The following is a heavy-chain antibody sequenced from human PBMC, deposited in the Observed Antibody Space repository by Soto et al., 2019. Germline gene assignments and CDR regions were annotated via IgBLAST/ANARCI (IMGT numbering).Heavy chain of an antibody. CDR1: GGTFISYA. D-gene: IGHD1-1*01. J-gene: IGHJ5*02. V-gene: IGHV1-69*13. CDR2: IIPIFDTA. Sequence: SEKVSCKTSGGTFISYAIRWVRQAPGQGLEWMGGIIPIFDTANYAQKFQGRVTITADESTSTAYMELSSLRSEDTAVSYCARDESWHDLVWWFDPSGQGTLVTVSS. CDR3: ARDESWHDLVWWFDP.